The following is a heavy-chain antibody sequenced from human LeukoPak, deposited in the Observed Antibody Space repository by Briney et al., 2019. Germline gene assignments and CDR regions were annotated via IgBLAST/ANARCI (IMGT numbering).Heavy chain of an antibody. CDR3: ARKVEFLDALDT. Sequence: ASVKVSCKASGYTFIDYYMHWVRQAPGQGLEWVGWMNPNSGGTNYAQKFEGRVTMTRDTSISTAYMELSRLKSDDTAVYYCARKVEFLDALDTWGQGTMVTVSS. J-gene: IGHJ3*02. CDR2: MNPNSGGT. D-gene: IGHD1-1*01. V-gene: IGHV1-2*02. CDR1: GYTFIDYY.